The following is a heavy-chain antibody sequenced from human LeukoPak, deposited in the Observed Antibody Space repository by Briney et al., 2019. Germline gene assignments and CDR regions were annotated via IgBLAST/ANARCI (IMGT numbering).Heavy chain of an antibody. CDR2: INHSGST. V-gene: IGHV4-34*01. D-gene: IGHD3-22*01. CDR1: GGSFSGYY. J-gene: IGHJ5*02. CDR3: ATYYDSSPGWFDP. Sequence: SETLSLTRAVYGGSFSGYYWSWIRQPPGKGLEWIGEINHSGSTNYNPSLKSRVTISVDTSKNQFSLKLSSVTAADTAVYYCATYYDSSPGWFDPWGQGTLVTVSS.